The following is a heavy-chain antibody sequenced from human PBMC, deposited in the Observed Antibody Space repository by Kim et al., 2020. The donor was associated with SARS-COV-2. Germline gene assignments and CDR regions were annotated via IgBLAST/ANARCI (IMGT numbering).Heavy chain of an antibody. CDR3: ARHARKGWFDP. Sequence: SETLSLTCTVSGGSISSSSYYWGWIRQPPGKGLEWIGSIYYSGSTYYNPSLKSRVTISVDTSKNQFSLKLSSVTAADTAVYYCARHARKGWFDPWGQGTLVTVSS. CDR1: GGSISSSSYY. J-gene: IGHJ5*02. V-gene: IGHV4-39*01. CDR2: IYYSGST.